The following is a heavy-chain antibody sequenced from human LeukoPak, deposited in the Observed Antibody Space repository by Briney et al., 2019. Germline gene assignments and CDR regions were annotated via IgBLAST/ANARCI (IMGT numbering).Heavy chain of an antibody. CDR2: IWYDGSNK. D-gene: IGHD1-26*01. V-gene: IGHV3-33*01. CDR3: ARDIIVGATLGARFDP. J-gene: IGHJ5*02. Sequence: GRALRLSCAASGFTFSSYGMQSVRQAPGKGLDWVAGIWYDGSNKNYADSVKGRFTISRDNAKNSLYLQMNSLRDEDTAVYYCARDIIVGATLGARFDPWGQGTLVTVSS. CDR1: GFTFSSYG.